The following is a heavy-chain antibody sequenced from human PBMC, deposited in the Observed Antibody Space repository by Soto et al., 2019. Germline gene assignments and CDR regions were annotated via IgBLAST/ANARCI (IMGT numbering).Heavy chain of an antibody. D-gene: IGHD3-16*01. CDR3: ARDATFCLDC. CDR2: INRDGGER. J-gene: IGHJ4*02. V-gene: IGHV3-7*03. Sequence: LRLSCAASGFSFSNYWMAWVRQAPGKGLEWVANINRDGGERYHADSVRGRFTIFRDNSENSLYLQMNRLRAEDTAVYYCARDATFCLDCWGRGTLVTVSS. CDR1: GFSFSNYW.